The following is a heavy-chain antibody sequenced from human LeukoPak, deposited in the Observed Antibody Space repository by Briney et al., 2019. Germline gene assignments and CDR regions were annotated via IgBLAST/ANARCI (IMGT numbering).Heavy chain of an antibody. V-gene: IGHV1-2*02. Sequence: ASVKVSCKASGYTFTGYYMHWVRQAPGQGLEWMGWINPNSGGTNYAQNFQGRVTMTRDTSISTAYMELSGLTSDDTAVYFCATYYSDTSARDWGQGTLVTVSS. CDR2: INPNSGGT. D-gene: IGHD3-22*01. CDR1: GYTFTGYY. J-gene: IGHJ4*02. CDR3: ATYYSDTSARD.